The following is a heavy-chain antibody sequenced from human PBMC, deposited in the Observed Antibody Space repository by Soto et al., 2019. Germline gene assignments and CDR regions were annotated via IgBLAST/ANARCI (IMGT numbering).Heavy chain of an antibody. D-gene: IGHD3-3*01. CDR1: GYTFTSYG. Sequence: VASVKVSCKASGYTFTSYGISWVRQAPGQGLEWMGWISAYNGNTNYAQKLQGRVTMTTDTSTSTAYMELRSLRSDDTAVYYCAFWRRFLEWFDTSDYWGQGTLVTVSS. J-gene: IGHJ4*02. CDR2: ISAYNGNT. CDR3: AFWRRFLEWFDTSDY. V-gene: IGHV1-18*01.